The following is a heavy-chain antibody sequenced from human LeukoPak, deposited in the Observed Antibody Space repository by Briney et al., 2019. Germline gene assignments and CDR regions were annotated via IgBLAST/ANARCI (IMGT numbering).Heavy chain of an antibody. Sequence: GGSLRLSCTASGFTFGDYAMSWVRQAPGKGLEWVGFIRSKAYGGTMEYAASVKGRFTFSRDDSKSIAYLQMNSLKTEDTAVYYCTRRRTTVTTWHFDYWGQGTLVTVSS. V-gene: IGHV3-49*04. J-gene: IGHJ4*02. CDR1: GFTFGDYA. CDR2: IRSKAYGGTM. CDR3: TRRRTTVTTWHFDY. D-gene: IGHD4-17*01.